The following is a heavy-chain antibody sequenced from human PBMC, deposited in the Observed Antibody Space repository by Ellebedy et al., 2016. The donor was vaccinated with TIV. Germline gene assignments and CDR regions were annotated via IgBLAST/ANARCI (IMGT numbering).Heavy chain of an antibody. CDR3: AHLSLLLDAFDI. Sequence: SGPTLVKPTQTLTLTCTFSGFSLSTSGLCVSWIRQPPWKALEWLARIDWDDDKYYSTSLKTRLTISKDTSKNQVVLTMTNMDPVDTATYYCAHLSLLLDAFDIWGQGTMVTVSS. J-gene: IGHJ3*02. CDR1: GFSLSTSGLC. CDR2: IDWDDDK. V-gene: IGHV2-70*12.